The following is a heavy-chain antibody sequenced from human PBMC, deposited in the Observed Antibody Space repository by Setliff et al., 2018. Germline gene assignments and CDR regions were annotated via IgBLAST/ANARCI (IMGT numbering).Heavy chain of an antibody. Sequence: SETLRLSCAASGFTFSTYEMNWVRQPPGKGLEWIGEINHSGRTTYNPSLKSRVTISVDTSKNQFSLKLNSVTAADTAVYFCARFGPLDLTGDWAFDSWGQGTLVTVSS. D-gene: IGHD7-27*01. J-gene: IGHJ4*02. CDR3: ARFGPLDLTGDWAFDS. CDR2: INHSGRT. V-gene: IGHV4-34*01. CDR1: GFTFSTYE.